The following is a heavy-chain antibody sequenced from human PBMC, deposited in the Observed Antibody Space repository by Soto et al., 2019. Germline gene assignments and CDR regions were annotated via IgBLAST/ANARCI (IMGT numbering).Heavy chain of an antibody. CDR1: GFTFSSYA. CDR2: ISGSGGST. CDR3: AKAGVLRYFDWLLWIDY. J-gene: IGHJ4*02. Sequence: GGSLRLSCAASGFTFSSYAMSWVRQAPGKGLEWVSAISGSGGSTYYADSVKGRFTISRDNSKNTLYLQMNSLRAEDTAVYYCAKAGVLRYFDWLLWIDYWGQGTLVTVSS. V-gene: IGHV3-23*01. D-gene: IGHD3-9*01.